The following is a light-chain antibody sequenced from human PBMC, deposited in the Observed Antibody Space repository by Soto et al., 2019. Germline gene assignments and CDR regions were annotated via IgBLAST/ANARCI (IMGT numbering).Light chain of an antibody. CDR2: TNS. Sequence: QPVLTQPPSASGTPGQRVTISCSGSSSSIGSNSVNWYQQLPRTAPKVLIYTNSQRPSGVPDRFSGSKSGTSASLAISGRQPEDAADYYCAAWDGRLNVYVSGTGTKLTVL. CDR3: AAWDGRLNVYV. CDR1: SSSIGSNS. V-gene: IGLV1-44*01. J-gene: IGLJ1*01.